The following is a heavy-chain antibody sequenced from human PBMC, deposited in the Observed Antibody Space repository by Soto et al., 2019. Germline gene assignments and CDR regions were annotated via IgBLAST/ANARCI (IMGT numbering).Heavy chain of an antibody. Sequence: ASVKVSCKASGYTFTSYDINWVRQATGQGLEWMGWMNPNSGNTGYAQKFQGRVTMTRNTSISTAYMELSSLRSEDTAVHYCARVRQLKSNWFDPWGQGTLVTVSS. CDR2: MNPNSGNT. J-gene: IGHJ5*02. CDR3: ARVRQLKSNWFDP. D-gene: IGHD6-13*01. CDR1: GYTFTSYD. V-gene: IGHV1-8*01.